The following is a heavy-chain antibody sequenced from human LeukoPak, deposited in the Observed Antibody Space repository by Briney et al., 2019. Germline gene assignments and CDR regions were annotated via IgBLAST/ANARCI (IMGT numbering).Heavy chain of an antibody. Sequence: GGSLRLSCAASGFPFSTYAMNWVRQAPGKGLEWVSVITGSGGFTQYADSVKGRFTISRDNSKNTVYLQMNSLRAEDTAVYYCATGHSNFDYWGQGTLVTVSS. CDR1: GFPFSTYA. J-gene: IGHJ4*02. CDR3: ATGHSNFDY. D-gene: IGHD2/OR15-2a*01. V-gene: IGHV3-23*01. CDR2: ITGSGGFT.